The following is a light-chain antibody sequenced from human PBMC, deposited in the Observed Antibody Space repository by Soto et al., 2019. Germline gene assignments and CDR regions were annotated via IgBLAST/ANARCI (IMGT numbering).Light chain of an antibody. CDR1: QSVSLTA. V-gene: IGKV3-20*01. Sequence: EIVLTQSPGTLSLSPGERATLSCSASQSVSLTALAWYQHKPGQAPRLLIYGASFRATGIPHRFSGSGAGTDFTLTISSLESEDAAVYYCQQYSSSPLTSGGGTKVDI. J-gene: IGKJ4*01. CDR2: GAS. CDR3: QQYSSSPLT.